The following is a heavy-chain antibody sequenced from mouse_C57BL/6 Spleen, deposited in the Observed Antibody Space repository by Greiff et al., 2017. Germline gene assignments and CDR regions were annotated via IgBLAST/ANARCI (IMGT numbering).Heavy chain of an antibody. D-gene: IGHD2-5*01. CDR1: GYTFTDYE. CDR2: IDPETGGT. J-gene: IGHJ3*01. V-gene: IGHV1-15*01. Sequence: VQLQQSGAELVRPGASVTLSCKASGYTFTDYEMHWVKQTPVHGLEWIGAIDPETGGTAYNQKFKGKAILTADKSSSTAYMELRSLTSEDSAVYYCTRDYYSNYEGFAYWGQGTLVTVSA. CDR3: TRDYYSNYEGFAY.